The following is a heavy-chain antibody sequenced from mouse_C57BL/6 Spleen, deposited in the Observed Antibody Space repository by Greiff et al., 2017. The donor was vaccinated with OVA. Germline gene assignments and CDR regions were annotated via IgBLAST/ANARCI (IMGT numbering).Heavy chain of an antibody. CDR3: ARGRVTTDFDY. CDR1: GYTFTSYT. Sequence: VQLQQSEAELARPGASVKMSCKASGYTFTSYTMHWVKQRPGQVLEWIGYINPSSGYTKYNQKFKDKATLTADKSSSTAYMQLSSLTSEDSAVYYCARGRVTTDFDYWGQGTTLTVSS. J-gene: IGHJ2*01. D-gene: IGHD1-1*01. V-gene: IGHV1-4*01. CDR2: INPSSGYT.